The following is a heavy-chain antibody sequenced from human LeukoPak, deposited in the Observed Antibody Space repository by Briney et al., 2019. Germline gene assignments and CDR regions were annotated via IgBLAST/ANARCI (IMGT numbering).Heavy chain of an antibody. J-gene: IGHJ4*02. D-gene: IGHD3-22*01. V-gene: IGHV4-39*01. Sequence: SETLSLTCTVSGGSISSNIYCWGWIRQPPGKGLEWTGSVCYSGSTYYNPSLKSRLTISVDTSKNQFSLKLNSVTAADTAVYYCARLSSGYPYGFDYWGQGTLVTVSS. CDR2: VCYSGST. CDR1: GGSISSNIYC. CDR3: ARLSSGYPYGFDY.